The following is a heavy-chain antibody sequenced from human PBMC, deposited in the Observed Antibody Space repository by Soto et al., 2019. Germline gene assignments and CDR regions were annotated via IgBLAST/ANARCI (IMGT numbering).Heavy chain of an antibody. J-gene: IGHJ6*02. CDR3: ARLGSYAFYYYGMDV. Sequence: ASVKVSCKASGYTFTSYAMHWVRQAPGQRLEWMGWINAGNGNTKYSQKFQGRVTITRDTSASTAYMELSSLRSEDTAVYYCARLGSYAFYYYGMDVWGQGTKVTVYS. CDR2: INAGNGNT. D-gene: IGHD1-26*01. CDR1: GYTFTSYA. V-gene: IGHV1-3*01.